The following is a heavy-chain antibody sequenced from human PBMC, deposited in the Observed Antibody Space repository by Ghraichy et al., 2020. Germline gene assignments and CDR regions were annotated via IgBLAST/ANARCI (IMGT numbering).Heavy chain of an antibody. D-gene: IGHD4-23*01. Sequence: GSLRLSCTVSGGSISSYYWSWIRQPPGKGLEWIGYIHYSGSTNYNPSLKSRVTISVDTSKNQFSLKLSSVTAADTAVYYCARGGVVTPYYYYGMDVWGQGTTVTVSS. CDR2: IHYSGST. V-gene: IGHV4-59*08. CDR3: ARGGVVTPYYYYGMDV. J-gene: IGHJ6*02. CDR1: GGSISSYY.